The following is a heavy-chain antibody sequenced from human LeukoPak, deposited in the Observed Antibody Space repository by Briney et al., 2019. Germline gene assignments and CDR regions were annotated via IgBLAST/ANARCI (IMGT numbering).Heavy chain of an antibody. CDR1: GGSISSGDYY. CDR2: IYYSGST. J-gene: IGHJ4*02. V-gene: IGHV4-30-4*01. CDR3: ARGGSAGYSTVPY. D-gene: IGHD6-13*01. Sequence: SETLSLTCTVSGGSISSGDYYWSWIRQPPGKGLEWIGYIYYSGSTYYNPSLKSRVTISVDTSKNQFSLKLSSVTAADTAVYYCARGGSAGYSTVPYWGQGTLVTVSS.